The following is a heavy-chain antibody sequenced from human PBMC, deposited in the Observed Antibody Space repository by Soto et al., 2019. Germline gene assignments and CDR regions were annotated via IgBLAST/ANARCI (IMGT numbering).Heavy chain of an antibody. CDR2: IYYSGST. CDR1: GGSVSSGSYY. D-gene: IGHD2-15*01. CDR3: ARAGEGVAARIYYYGMDV. V-gene: IGHV4-61*01. J-gene: IGHJ6*02. Sequence: SETLSLTCTVSGGSVSSGSYYWSWIRQPPGKGLACIGYIYYSGSTNYNPSLKSRVTISVDTSKNQFSLKLTSVTAADTAVYYCARAGEGVAARIYYYGMDVWGQGTTVTVSS.